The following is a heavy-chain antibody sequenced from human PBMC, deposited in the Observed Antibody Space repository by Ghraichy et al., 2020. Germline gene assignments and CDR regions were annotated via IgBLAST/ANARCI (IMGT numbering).Heavy chain of an antibody. CDR1: GGSFSGYY. V-gene: IGHV4-34*01. Sequence: SQTLSLTCAVYGGSFSGYYWSWIRQPPGKGLEWIGEINHSGSTNYNPSLKSRVTISVDTSKNQFSLKLSSVTAADTAVYYCARGTPGIAAAGTGGSDYWGQGTLVTVSS. CDR2: INHSGST. CDR3: ARGTPGIAAAGTGGSDY. J-gene: IGHJ4*02. D-gene: IGHD6-13*01.